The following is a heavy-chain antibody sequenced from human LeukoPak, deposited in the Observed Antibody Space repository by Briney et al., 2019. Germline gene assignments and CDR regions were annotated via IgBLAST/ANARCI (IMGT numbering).Heavy chain of an antibody. V-gene: IGHV3-30*04. CDR1: GFTFTTFA. Sequence: GRSLRLSCAASGFTFTTFAIHWVRQAPGKGLEWVAAISYDGSETYYADSVKGRFTVSRDTSRNTLYLQMNSLRAEDTAVYSCARDRGAVPDYLDYWGRGTLVTVSS. D-gene: IGHD3-10*01. CDR2: ISYDGSET. CDR3: ARDRGAVPDYLDY. J-gene: IGHJ4*02.